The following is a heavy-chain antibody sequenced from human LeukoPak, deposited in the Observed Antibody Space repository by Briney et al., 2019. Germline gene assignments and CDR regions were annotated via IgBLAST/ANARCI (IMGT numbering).Heavy chain of an antibody. CDR1: GFTFSSYW. CDR3: ARGGGGYYDSNGYDY. J-gene: IGHJ4*02. V-gene: IGHV3-74*01. CDR2: INSDGSST. Sequence: PGGSLRLSCAASGFTFSSYWMHWVRQAPGKGLVWVSRINSDGSSTSYADSVKGRFTISRDNAKNTLYLQMNSLRAEDTAVYYCARGGGGYYDSNGYDYWGQGTLVTVSS. D-gene: IGHD3-22*01.